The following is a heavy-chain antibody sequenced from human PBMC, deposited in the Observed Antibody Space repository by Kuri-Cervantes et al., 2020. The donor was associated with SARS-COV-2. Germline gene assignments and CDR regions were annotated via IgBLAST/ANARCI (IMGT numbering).Heavy chain of an antibody. Sequence: GSLRLSCNVSGDSIRDYYWNWIRQSPGKGLEWIGYVYCSGITDYNPSLKSRVTISVDTSKNQFSLKLSSVTAADTAVYYCARGPAHDFWSGYRFDYWGQGTLVTVSS. V-gene: IGHV4-59*08. J-gene: IGHJ4*02. D-gene: IGHD3-3*01. CDR2: VYCSGIT. CDR1: GDSIRDYY. CDR3: ARGPAHDFWSGYRFDY.